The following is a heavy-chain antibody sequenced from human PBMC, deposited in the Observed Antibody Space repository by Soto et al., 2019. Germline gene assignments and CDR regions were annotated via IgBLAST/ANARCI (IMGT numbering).Heavy chain of an antibody. J-gene: IGHJ6*02. CDR3: SSTSAHYYYYGMDV. CDR1: GFTFSSYA. Sequence: GGSLRLSCAASGFTFSSYAMSWFRQAPGKGLEWVSAISGSGGSTYYADSVKGRFTISRDDSKSIAYLQMNSLKTEDTAVYYCSSTSAHYYYYGMDVWGQGTTVTVSS. V-gene: IGHV3-23*01. D-gene: IGHD2-2*01. CDR2: ISGSGGST.